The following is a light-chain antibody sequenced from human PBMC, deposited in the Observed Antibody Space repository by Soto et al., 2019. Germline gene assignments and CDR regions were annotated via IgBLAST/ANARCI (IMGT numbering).Light chain of an antibody. CDR2: TAS. J-gene: IGKJ1*01. CDR1: QPIRKW. CDR3: QQFDSAPWT. V-gene: IGKV1-5*03. Sequence: DVQMTQSPSTLSASVGDRVYITCRASQPIRKWLAWYQQKPGRVPKLLIYTASSLESGVPSRFSGSGSGTEFTLTISSLQPDDFATYYCQQFDSAPWTFDLGTTVDIK.